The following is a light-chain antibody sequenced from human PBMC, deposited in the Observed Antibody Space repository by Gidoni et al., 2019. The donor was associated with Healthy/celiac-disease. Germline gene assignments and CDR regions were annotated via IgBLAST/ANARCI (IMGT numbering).Light chain of an antibody. CDR1: QGISSY. J-gene: IGKJ1*01. CDR3: QQLSSYPRT. V-gene: IGKV1-9*01. Sequence: DIQLTQSPSFLSASVGDRVTITCRASQGISSYLAWYQQKPGKAPKLLIYAASTLQSGVPSRFSGSGSGTEFTLTISSLQPEDFATYYCQQLSSYPRTFXXXTKVEIK. CDR2: AAS.